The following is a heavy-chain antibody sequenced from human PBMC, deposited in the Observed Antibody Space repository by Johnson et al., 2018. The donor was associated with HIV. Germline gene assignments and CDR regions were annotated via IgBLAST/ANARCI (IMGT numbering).Heavy chain of an antibody. CDR2: IYSGGST. CDR3: ARHYSSGWSHDAFDI. D-gene: IGHD6-19*01. Sequence: EQLVESGGGVVQPGGSLRLSCAASGFTFSDYYMSWIRQTPGKGLEWVSVIYSGGSTYYADSVKGRFTISRDNSKNTLYLQMTSLRAEDTAVYYCARHYSSGWSHDAFDIWGQGTVVTVSS. CDR1: GFTFSDYY. V-gene: IGHV3-66*04. J-gene: IGHJ3*02.